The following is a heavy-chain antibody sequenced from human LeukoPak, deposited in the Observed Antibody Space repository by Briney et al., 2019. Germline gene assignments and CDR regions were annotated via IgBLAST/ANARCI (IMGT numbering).Heavy chain of an antibody. D-gene: IGHD1-26*01. CDR1: GGPINNHL. Sequence: PSETLSLTCTVSGGPINNHLWTWIRQAPGKGLEWIGYIYNRGSTQYNASLKSRVTISVDTSKNQFSLRVNSVTAADTAVYYCARDGGEVGRSTWFDPWGQGTLVTVSS. V-gene: IGHV4-59*11. CDR3: ARDGGEVGRSTWFDP. J-gene: IGHJ5*02. CDR2: IYNRGST.